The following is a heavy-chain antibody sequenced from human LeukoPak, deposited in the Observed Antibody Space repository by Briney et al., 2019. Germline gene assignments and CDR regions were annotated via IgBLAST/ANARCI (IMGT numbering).Heavy chain of an antibody. J-gene: IGHJ4*02. Sequence: SETLSLTCTVSGGSISSYYWSWIRQPPGKGLEWIGYIYYSGSTNYNPSLKSRVTISVDTSKNQFSLKLSSVTAADTAVYYCARDGGLPFAADYWGQGTLVTVSS. CDR2: IYYSGST. CDR3: ARDGGLPFAADY. V-gene: IGHV4-59*01. CDR1: GGSISSYY. D-gene: IGHD3-16*01.